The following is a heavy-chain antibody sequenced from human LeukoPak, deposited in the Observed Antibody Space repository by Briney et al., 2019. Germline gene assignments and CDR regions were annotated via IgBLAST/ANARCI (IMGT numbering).Heavy chain of an antibody. CDR2: ISSSSSYT. Sequence: GGSLRLSCAAYGFTFSDYYMSWIRQGPGKGLEWVSYISSSSSYTNYADSVKGRFTISRDNAKNSLYLQMNSLRAEDTAVYYCARGGEYSSSWYIGYWGQGTLVTVSS. V-gene: IGHV3-11*05. D-gene: IGHD6-13*01. J-gene: IGHJ4*02. CDR1: GFTFSDYY. CDR3: ARGGEYSSSWYIGY.